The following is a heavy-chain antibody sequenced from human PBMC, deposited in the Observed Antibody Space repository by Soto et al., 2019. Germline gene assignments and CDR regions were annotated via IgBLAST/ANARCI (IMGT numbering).Heavy chain of an antibody. D-gene: IGHD6-19*01. V-gene: IGHV4-59*01. J-gene: IGHJ6*02. CDR2: IDYSGRT. Sequence: SETLSLTCTVSGGYISSYFWSWIRQPPGKGLEWIGYIDYSGRTNYNPSLKSRVSISVDTSKNQFSLMLNSVTAADTAMYYCSRDGASSSWNGMDVWGQGTTVTVSS. CDR3: SRDGASSSWNGMDV. CDR1: GGYISSYF.